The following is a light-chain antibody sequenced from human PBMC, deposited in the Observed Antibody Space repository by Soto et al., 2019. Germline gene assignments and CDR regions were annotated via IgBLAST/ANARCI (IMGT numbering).Light chain of an antibody. CDR1: QSVSSN. CDR3: QQYNNWPPWT. CDR2: GAS. V-gene: IGKV3-15*01. J-gene: IGKJ1*01. Sequence: EIVMTQSPATLSVSPGERATLSCRASQSVSSNLAWYQQKPGQAPRLLIYGASTVATGIPARFSGSGSGTEFTLTISSLQSEDFAVYYCQQYNNWPPWTFGQGTKVEIK.